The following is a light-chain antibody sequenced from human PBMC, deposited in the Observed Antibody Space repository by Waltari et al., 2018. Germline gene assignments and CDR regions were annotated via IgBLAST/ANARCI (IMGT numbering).Light chain of an antibody. CDR2: GAS. Sequence: EIVLTQSLGTLSLSPGERATLSCRASQRVNSRYLAWYQQKPGQAPRLLMYGASNRATGIPDRFSGSGSRTDFTLTISRLEPEDFAVYYCQQYGTSPWTFGQGTKVEIK. CDR1: QRVNSRY. CDR3: QQYGTSPWT. J-gene: IGKJ1*01. V-gene: IGKV3-20*01.